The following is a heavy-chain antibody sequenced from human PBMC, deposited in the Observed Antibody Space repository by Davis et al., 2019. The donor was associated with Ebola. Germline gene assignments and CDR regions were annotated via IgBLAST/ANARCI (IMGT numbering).Heavy chain of an antibody. CDR3: VREQYGEIYFDS. D-gene: IGHD4-17*01. Sequence: PGGSLRLSCAASGFNFGIYSMHWVRQAPGKGLEWLATLSFDGRLRSYADSVKGRFTISRDNSDNMLFLQMTSLRGDDTAVYYCVREQYGEIYFDSWGQGKLVTVSS. J-gene: IGHJ4*02. CDR1: GFNFGIYS. CDR2: LSFDGRLR. V-gene: IGHV3-30*04.